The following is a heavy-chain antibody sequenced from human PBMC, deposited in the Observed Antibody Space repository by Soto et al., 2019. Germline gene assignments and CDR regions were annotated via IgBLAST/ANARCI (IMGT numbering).Heavy chain of an antibody. CDR2: IYSGGST. CDR3: AREGCSSTSCFYSV. Sequence: GGSLRLSCAASGLTVSDNYMSWVRQAPGKGLEWVSVIYSGGSTYYADSVKGRFTISRHNSKNTLYLQMNSLTVEDTAVYYCAREGCSSTSCFYSVWGQGTMVTVSS. CDR1: GLTVSDNY. V-gene: IGHV3-53*04. J-gene: IGHJ3*01. D-gene: IGHD2-2*01.